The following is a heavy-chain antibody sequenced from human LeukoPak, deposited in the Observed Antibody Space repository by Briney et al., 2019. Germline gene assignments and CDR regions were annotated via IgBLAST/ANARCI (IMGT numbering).Heavy chain of an antibody. V-gene: IGHV1-2*02. CDR2: INPNSGGT. CDR1: GYTFTGYY. Sequence: ASVKVSCKASGYTFTGYYMHWVRQAPGQGLEWMGWINPNSGGTNYAQKFQGRVTMTRDTSISTAYMELSRLRSDDTAAYYCARDGDAAAVDGFDYWGQGTLVTVSS. D-gene: IGHD6-13*01. CDR3: ARDGDAAAVDGFDY. J-gene: IGHJ4*02.